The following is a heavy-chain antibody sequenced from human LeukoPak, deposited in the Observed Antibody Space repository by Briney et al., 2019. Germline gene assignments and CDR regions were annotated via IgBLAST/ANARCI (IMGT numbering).Heavy chain of an antibody. Sequence: GGSLRLSCVGSGFTFSDAWMSWVRQAPGKGLDWVARVKSRAVGGTADYAAPVKGRFTISRDDSKSTLYLQMSSLRTEDTALYYCTAPSCTRTACYASDFWGQGTLVTVSS. V-gene: IGHV3-15*01. CDR2: VKSRAVGGTA. CDR1: GFTFSDAW. D-gene: IGHD2-2*01. CDR3: TAPSCTRTACYASDF. J-gene: IGHJ4*02.